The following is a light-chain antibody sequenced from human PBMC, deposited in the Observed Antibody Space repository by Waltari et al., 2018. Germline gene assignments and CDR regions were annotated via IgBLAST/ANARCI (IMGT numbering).Light chain of an antibody. V-gene: IGKV3-15*01. Sequence: VMTQSPATLSVSPGERATLTCRARQSVSSNLAWYQQTPGQAPRLLIYDASTRATGIPARFSGSGSGTEFNLTISSLQSEDIATYYCQQRSRWPLTFGGGTKVEF. CDR3: QQRSRWPLT. CDR2: DAS. CDR1: QSVSSN. J-gene: IGKJ4*01.